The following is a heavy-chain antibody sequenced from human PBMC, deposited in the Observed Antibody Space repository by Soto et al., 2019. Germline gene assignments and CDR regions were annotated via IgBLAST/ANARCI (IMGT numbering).Heavy chain of an antibody. CDR2: INAGNGNT. CDR1: GYTFTSYA. Sequence: ASVKVSCKASGYTFTSYAMHWFRQAPGQRLEWMGWINAGNGNTKYSQKFQGRVTITRDTSASTAYMEMSSLRSEDTAVYYCARSVRAGSNYYGMDVWGQGTKVTVSS. CDR3: ARSVRAGSNYYGMDV. V-gene: IGHV1-3*01. J-gene: IGHJ6*02. D-gene: IGHD2-2*01.